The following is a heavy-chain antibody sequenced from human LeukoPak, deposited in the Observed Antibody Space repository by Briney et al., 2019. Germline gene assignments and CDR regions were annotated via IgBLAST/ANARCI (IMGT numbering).Heavy chain of an antibody. J-gene: IGHJ4*02. CDR3: AKRGTAGSWNPEDY. V-gene: IGHV3-23*01. CDR2: IGSGGST. Sequence: GGSLRLSCVASGVTISSQAMSWVRQAAGKGLEWVSTIGSGGSTYYADTVKGRFTISRDNSKNTLSLQMNSLRAEDTAVYYCAKRGTAGSWNPEDYWGQETLVTVSS. D-gene: IGHD1-1*01. CDR1: GVTISSQA.